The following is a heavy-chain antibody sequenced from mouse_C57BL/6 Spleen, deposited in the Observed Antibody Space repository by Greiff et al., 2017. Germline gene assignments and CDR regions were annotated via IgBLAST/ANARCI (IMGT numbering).Heavy chain of an antibody. J-gene: IGHJ1*03. Sequence: QVQLQQSGAELVMPGASVKLSCKASGYTFTSYWMHWVKQRPGQGLEWIGELDPSDSTTNYNQKLKGKSTLTVDKSSSTAYMQLSSLTSEDSAVYYCARGYGSSYGYFDVWGTGTTVTVSS. D-gene: IGHD1-1*01. CDR3: ARGYGSSYGYFDV. V-gene: IGHV1-69*01. CDR2: LDPSDSTT. CDR1: GYTFTSYW.